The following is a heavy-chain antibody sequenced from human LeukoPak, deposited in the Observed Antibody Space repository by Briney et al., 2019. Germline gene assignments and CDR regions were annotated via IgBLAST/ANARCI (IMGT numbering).Heavy chain of an antibody. CDR3: AKPPEGRSGFYGADY. CDR2: ISGSGVST. V-gene: IGHV3-23*01. CDR1: GFTFSSYA. D-gene: IGHD3-3*01. Sequence: GGSLRLSCAASGFTFSSYAMSWVRQAPGKGLEWVSAISGSGVSTYYADSVKGRFTISRDNSKNTLYLQMNSLRAEDTAVYYCAKPPEGRSGFYGADYWGQRTLVTVSS. J-gene: IGHJ4*02.